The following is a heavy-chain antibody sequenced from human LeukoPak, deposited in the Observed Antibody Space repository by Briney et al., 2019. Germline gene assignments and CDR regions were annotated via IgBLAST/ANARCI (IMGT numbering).Heavy chain of an antibody. CDR3: AGYCSGGSCHYYFDY. Sequence: GGSLRLSCAASGFTFSSYAMSWVRQAPGKGLEWVSAISGSGGSTYYADSVKGRFTISRDNSKNTLYLQMNSLRAEDTAVYYCAGYCSGGSCHYYFDYWGQGTLVTVSS. CDR1: GFTFSSYA. CDR2: ISGSGGST. D-gene: IGHD2-15*01. V-gene: IGHV3-23*01. J-gene: IGHJ4*02.